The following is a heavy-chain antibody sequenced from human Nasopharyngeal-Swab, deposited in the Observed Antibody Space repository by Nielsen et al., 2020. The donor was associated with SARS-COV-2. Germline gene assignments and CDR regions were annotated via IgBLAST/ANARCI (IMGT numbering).Heavy chain of an antibody. J-gene: IGHJ6*02. Sequence: ASLKISCAASGFTFSSYAMSWVHQAPGKGLEWVSIIRGSGDTTYYADSVKDRFTISRDTSNTTLYLQTNSLRVEDTAVYYCAKAPYLRGLDVWGQGTTVTVSS. CDR3: AKAPYLRGLDV. CDR1: GFTFSSYA. CDR2: IRGSGDTT. D-gene: IGHD2-21*01. V-gene: IGHV3-23*01.